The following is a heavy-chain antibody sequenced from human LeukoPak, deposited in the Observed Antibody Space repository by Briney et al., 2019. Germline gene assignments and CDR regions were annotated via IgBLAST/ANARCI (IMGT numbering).Heavy chain of an antibody. CDR3: ARDLGYSAHATVRGYVVDV. V-gene: IGHV3-66*01. CDR2: IYSGGST. Sequence: GGSLRLSCAASGFTVSTNYMSWVRRAPGKGLEWVSIIYSGGSTYYADSVKGRFTISRDFSQNTVYLQMNSLRAEDTAVYYCARDLGYSAHATVRGYVVDVWGQGTMVTVSS. CDR1: GFTVSTNY. J-gene: IGHJ3*01. D-gene: IGHD1-26*01.